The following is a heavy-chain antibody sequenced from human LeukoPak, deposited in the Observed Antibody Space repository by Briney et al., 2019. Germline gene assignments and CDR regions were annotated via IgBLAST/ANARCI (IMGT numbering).Heavy chain of an antibody. J-gene: IGHJ4*02. CDR2: ISSSGNTI. V-gene: IGHV3-11*04. CDR3: ARDRSGWSSELTRVYYFDY. Sequence: PGGSLRLSCAASGFVFGDDFMNWIRQAPGKGLEWVSYISSSGNTIYYADSVKGRFTVSRDNAKNSLYLQMNSLRAEDTAVYYCARDRSGWSSELTRVYYFDYWGQGTLVTVSS. D-gene: IGHD6-19*01. CDR1: GFVFGDDF.